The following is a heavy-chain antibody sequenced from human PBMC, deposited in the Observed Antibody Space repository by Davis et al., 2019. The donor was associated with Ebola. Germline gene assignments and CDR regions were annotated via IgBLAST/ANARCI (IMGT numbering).Heavy chain of an antibody. CDR2: IYPGDSDT. CDR3: ARLSCSSTSCYAPGYYGMDV. V-gene: IGHV5-51*01. J-gene: IGHJ6*04. D-gene: IGHD2-2*01. Sequence: GESLKISCQGSGYSFTSYWIGWVRQMPGKGLEWMGIIYPGDSDTRYSPSFQAQVTISADKSISTAYLQWSSLKASDTAMYYCARLSCSSTSCYAPGYYGMDVWGKGTTVTVSS. CDR1: GYSFTSYW.